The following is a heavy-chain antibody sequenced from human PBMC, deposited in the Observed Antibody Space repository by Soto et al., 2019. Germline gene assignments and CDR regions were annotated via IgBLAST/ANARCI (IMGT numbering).Heavy chain of an antibody. J-gene: IGHJ4*02. CDR2: INPNSGGT. Sequence: ASVKVSCKASGYTFTSYYMHWVRQAPGQGLEWMGWINPNSGGTNYAQKFQGWVTMTRDTSISTAYMELSRLRSDDTAVYYCALSSGYYFFDYWGQGTLVTVSS. CDR1: GYTFTSYY. V-gene: IGHV1-2*04. D-gene: IGHD3-22*01. CDR3: ALSSGYYFFDY.